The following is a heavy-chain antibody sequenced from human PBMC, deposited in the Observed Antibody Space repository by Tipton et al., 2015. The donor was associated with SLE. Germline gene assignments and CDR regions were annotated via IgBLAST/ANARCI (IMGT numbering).Heavy chain of an antibody. Sequence: TLSLTCAVYGGSFSGYYWSWTRQPPGKGLEWIGEINHSGSTNYNPSLKSRVTISVDTSKNQFSLKLSSVTAADTAVYYCARDGTRSAFSNWFDPWGQGTLVTVSS. CDR1: GGSFSGYY. V-gene: IGHV4-34*01. D-gene: IGHD1-26*01. J-gene: IGHJ5*02. CDR3: ARDGTRSAFSNWFDP. CDR2: INHSGST.